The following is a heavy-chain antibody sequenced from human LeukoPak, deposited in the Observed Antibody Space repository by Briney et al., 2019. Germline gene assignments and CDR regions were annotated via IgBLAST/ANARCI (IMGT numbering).Heavy chain of an antibody. CDR2: MNPNSGNT. D-gene: IGHD3-22*01. CDR1: GYTFTSYD. CDR3: ARGGSGDYYDSSGYYYPT. J-gene: IGHJ5*02. Sequence: ASVKVSCKASGYTFTSYDINWVRQATGQGLEWMGWMNPNSGNTGYAQKFQGRVTMTRNTSISTAYMELSNLRSEDTAVYYCARGGSGDYYDSSGYYYPTWGQGTLVTVSS. V-gene: IGHV1-8*01.